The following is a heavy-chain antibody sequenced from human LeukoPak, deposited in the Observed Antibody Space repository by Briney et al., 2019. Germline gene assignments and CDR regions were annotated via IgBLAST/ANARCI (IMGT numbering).Heavy chain of an antibody. D-gene: IGHD1-26*01. Sequence: TGGSLRLSCAASGFTFSSYAMSWVRQAPGKGLEWVSAISGSGGSTYYADSVKGGFTISRDNSKNTLYLQMNSLRAEDTAVYYCARDRDGSYGNFGAFDIWGQGTMVTVSS. CDR2: ISGSGGST. CDR1: GFTFSSYA. J-gene: IGHJ3*02. V-gene: IGHV3-23*01. CDR3: ARDRDGSYGNFGAFDI.